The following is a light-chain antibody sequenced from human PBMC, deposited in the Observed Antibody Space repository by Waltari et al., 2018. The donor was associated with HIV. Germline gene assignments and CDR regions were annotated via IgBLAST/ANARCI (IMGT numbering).Light chain of an antibody. CDR2: DDR. J-gene: IGLJ3*02. CDR3: QVWGATNDGV. CDR1: NLGVRD. V-gene: IGLV3-21*02. Sequence: YVLTQPPSVSVAPNQTATVACIGENLGVRDVHWYRQRSGQAPEVVINDDRARAPGIPGRITGSNSGDMDTLTIASVEAGDEAVYYCQVWGATNDGVFGGGTKVTVL.